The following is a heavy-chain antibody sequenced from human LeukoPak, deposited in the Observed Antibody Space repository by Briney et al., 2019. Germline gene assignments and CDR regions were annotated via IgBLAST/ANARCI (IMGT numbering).Heavy chain of an antibody. CDR3: ARTPVLRFLEWSEGVNWFDP. Sequence: GSSVKVSCKGSGGTFSSYAISWVRQAPGQGLEWMGCMSAYNGNTNYVQKLQGRDHMTTDTSTSTAYMELRSLRYDDTAVYYCARTPVLRFLEWSEGVNWFDPWGQGTLVTVSS. V-gene: IGHV1-18*01. CDR1: GGTFSSYA. CDR2: MSAYNGNT. J-gene: IGHJ5*02. D-gene: IGHD3-3*01.